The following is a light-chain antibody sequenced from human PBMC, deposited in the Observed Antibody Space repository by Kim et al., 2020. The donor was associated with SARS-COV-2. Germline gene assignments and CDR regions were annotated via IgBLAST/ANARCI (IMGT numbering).Light chain of an antibody. V-gene: IGLV7-46*01. J-gene: IGLJ2*01. CDR1: TGTVTTTHY. Sequence: QAVVTQEPSLTVPPGGTVTLTCDSSTGTVTTTHYPYWFQQKPGQAPRTLIYDASDKHSWTPARFSGSLLGGKAALTLSGAQPEDEADYYCSLSFSGTRIFGGGTKVTVL. CDR3: SLSFSGTRI. CDR2: DAS.